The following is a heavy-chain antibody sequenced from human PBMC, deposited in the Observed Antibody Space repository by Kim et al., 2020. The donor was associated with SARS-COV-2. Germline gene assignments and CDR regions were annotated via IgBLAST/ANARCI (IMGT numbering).Heavy chain of an antibody. D-gene: IGHD3-9*01. CDR3: ARDLASARSHDRGAFDY. Sequence: ASVKVSCKASGYTFTSYYMHWVRQAPGQGLEWMGIINPSGGSTSYAQKFQGRVTMTRDTSTSTVYMELSSLRSEDTAVYYCARDLASARSHDRGAFDYWGQGTLVTVSS. V-gene: IGHV1-46*01. CDR2: INPSGGST. CDR1: GYTFTSYY. J-gene: IGHJ4*02.